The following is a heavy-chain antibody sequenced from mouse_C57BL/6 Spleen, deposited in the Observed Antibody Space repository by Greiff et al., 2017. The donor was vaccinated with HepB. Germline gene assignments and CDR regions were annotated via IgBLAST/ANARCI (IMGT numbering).Heavy chain of an antibody. Sequence: QVQLQQPGAELVKPGASVKLSCKASGYTFTSYWMHWVKQRPGLGLEWIGMIHPNSGSTNYNEKFKSKATLTVDKSSSTAYMQLSSLTSEDSAVYYCARSYSNYDYFDYWGQGTTLTVSS. D-gene: IGHD2-5*01. CDR2: IHPNSGST. CDR3: ARSYSNYDYFDY. V-gene: IGHV1-64*01. J-gene: IGHJ2*01. CDR1: GYTFTSYW.